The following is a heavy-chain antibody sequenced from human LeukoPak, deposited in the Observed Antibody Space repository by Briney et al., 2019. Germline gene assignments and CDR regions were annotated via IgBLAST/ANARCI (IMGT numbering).Heavy chain of an antibody. CDR1: GFTFSSYA. J-gene: IGHJ6*02. V-gene: IGHV3-23*01. CDR2: IGGSGGST. Sequence: PGGSLRLSCAASGFTFSSYAMSWVRQAPGKGLEWVSAIGGSGGSTYYADSVKGRFTISRDNSKNTLYLQMNSLRAEDTAVYYCARDPVTTPYYYYGMDVWGQGTTVTVSS. CDR3: ARDPVTTPYYYYGMDV. D-gene: IGHD4-11*01.